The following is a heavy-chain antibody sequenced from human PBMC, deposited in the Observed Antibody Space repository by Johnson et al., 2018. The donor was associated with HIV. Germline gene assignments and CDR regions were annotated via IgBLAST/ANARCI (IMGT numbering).Heavy chain of an antibody. CDR1: GFTVSSNY. V-gene: IGHV3-66*01. CDR3: ARESRDGPNLRAFDI. CDR2: IYSGGST. Sequence: MMLVESGGGLVQPGRSLRLSCVASGFTVSSNYMSWVRQAPGKGLEWVSVIYSGGSTYYADSVKGRFTISRDNSKNTLYLQMNNLRAGDTAVYFCARESRDGPNLRAFDIWGQGTTVIVSS. D-gene: IGHD5-24*01. J-gene: IGHJ3*02.